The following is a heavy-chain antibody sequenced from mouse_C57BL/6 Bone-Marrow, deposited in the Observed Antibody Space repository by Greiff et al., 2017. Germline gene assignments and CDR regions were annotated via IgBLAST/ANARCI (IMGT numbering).Heavy chain of an antibody. J-gene: IGHJ4*01. D-gene: IGHD3-2*02. CDR1: GYTFTDYY. Sequence: VQLQQSGPELVKPGASVKISCKASGYTFTDYYMNWVKQSHGKSLEWIGDINPNNGGTSYNQKFKGKATLTVDKSSSTAYMELRSLTSEDSAVYYCALRQLRLQGAMDYWGQGTSVTVSS. CDR3: ALRQLRLQGAMDY. V-gene: IGHV1-26*01. CDR2: INPNNGGT.